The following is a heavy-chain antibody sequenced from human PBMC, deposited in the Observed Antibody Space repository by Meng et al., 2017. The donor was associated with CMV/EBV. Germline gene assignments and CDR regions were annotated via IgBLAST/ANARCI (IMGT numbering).Heavy chain of an antibody. D-gene: IGHD4-17*01. CDR3: AKDAPSYGVSPSYYYYGMDV. CDR1: GFTFSSYG. V-gene: IGHV3-30*02. J-gene: IGHJ6*02. Sequence: GGSLRLSCAASGFTFSSYGMHWVRQAPGKGPEWVAFILYDGTNKYYADSVKGRFTISRDNSKNTLYLQMNSLRPEDTAVYYCAKDAPSYGVSPSYYYYGMDVWAKGPRSPSP. CDR2: ILYDGTNK.